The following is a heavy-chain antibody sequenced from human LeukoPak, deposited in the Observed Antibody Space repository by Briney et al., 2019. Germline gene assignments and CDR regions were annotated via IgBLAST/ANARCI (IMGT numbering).Heavy chain of an antibody. CDR3: ATSRARFLEWLLYPFDY. CDR2: IIPILGIA. Sequence: SVKVSCKASGGTFSSYAISWVRQAPGQGLKWMGRIIPILGIANYAQKFQGRVTMTEDTSTDTAYMELSSLRSEDTAVYYCATSRARFLEWLLYPFDYWGQGTLVTVSS. CDR1: GGTFSSYA. V-gene: IGHV1-69*04. D-gene: IGHD3-3*01. J-gene: IGHJ4*02.